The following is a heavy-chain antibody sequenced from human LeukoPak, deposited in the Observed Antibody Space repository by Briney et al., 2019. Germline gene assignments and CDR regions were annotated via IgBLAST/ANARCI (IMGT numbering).Heavy chain of an antibody. V-gene: IGHV1-69*01. J-gene: IGHJ4*02. Sequence: SVKVSCKASGGTFSSYAISWVRQAPGQGLEWMGGIIPIFGTANYAQKFQGRVTITADESTSTAYMELSSLRSEDTAMYYCAEGRHGCSSGWYDYWGQGTLVTVSS. D-gene: IGHD6-19*01. CDR3: AEGRHGCSSGWYDY. CDR1: GGTFSSYA. CDR2: IIPIFGTA.